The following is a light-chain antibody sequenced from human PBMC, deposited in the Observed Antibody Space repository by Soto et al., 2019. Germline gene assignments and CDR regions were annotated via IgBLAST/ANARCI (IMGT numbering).Light chain of an antibody. V-gene: IGKV3-15*01. Sequence: EIVMTQSPSTLSVSPGERATLSCRASQSVRSSLAWYQQKPGQAPRLLIYDASTRATGVPARFSGSGSGTDFTLTISSLQSEDFAVYYCQQYNNWPPWTFGQGTKVDI. J-gene: IGKJ1*01. CDR3: QQYNNWPPWT. CDR1: QSVRSS. CDR2: DAS.